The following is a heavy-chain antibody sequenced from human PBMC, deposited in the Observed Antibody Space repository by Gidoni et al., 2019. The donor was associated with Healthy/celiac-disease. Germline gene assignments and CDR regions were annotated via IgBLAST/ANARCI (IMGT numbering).Heavy chain of an antibody. J-gene: IGHJ6*02. D-gene: IGHD2-15*01. CDR2: IYTSGST. CDR1: GGSISSYY. Sequence: QVQLQESGPGLVKPSETLSLTCTVSGGSISSYYWSWIRQPAGKGLEWIGRIYTSGSTNYNPSLKSRVTMSVDTSKNQFSLKLSSVTAADTAVYYCAREGYCSGGSCYSSEDVWGQGTTVTVSS. V-gene: IGHV4-4*07. CDR3: AREGYCSGGSCYSSEDV.